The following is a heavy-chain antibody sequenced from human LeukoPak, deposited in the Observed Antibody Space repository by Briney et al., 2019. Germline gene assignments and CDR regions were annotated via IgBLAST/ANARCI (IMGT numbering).Heavy chain of an antibody. D-gene: IGHD6-13*01. V-gene: IGHV4-34*01. J-gene: IGHJ6*02. CDR1: GGSFSGYY. Sequence: SETLSLTCAVYGGSFSGYYWSWIRQPPGKGLEWIGEINHSGSTNYNPSLKSRVTISVDTSRNQFSLKPSSVTAADTAVYYCARTGYSTDNGMDVWGPGTTVTVSS. CDR2: INHSGST. CDR3: ARTGYSTDNGMDV.